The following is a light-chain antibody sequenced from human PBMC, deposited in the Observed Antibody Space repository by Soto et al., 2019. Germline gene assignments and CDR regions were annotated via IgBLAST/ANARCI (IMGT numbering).Light chain of an antibody. V-gene: IGKV3D-15*01. CDR2: EAS. CDR1: QSVSSN. Sequence: EIVMTQSPATLSVSPGERATLSCRASQSVSSNLAWYQQKPGQAPGLLIYEASTRATGIPARFSGSGSGTDFTLTISSLEPEDFAVYYCQQHAHWPLTFGGGTRLEIK. CDR3: QQHAHWPLT. J-gene: IGKJ5*01.